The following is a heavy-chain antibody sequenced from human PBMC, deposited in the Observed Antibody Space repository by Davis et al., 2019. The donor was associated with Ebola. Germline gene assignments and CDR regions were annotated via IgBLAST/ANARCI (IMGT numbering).Heavy chain of an antibody. Sequence: AASVKVSCKASGYTFTSYGITWVRQAPGQGLEWMGIINPSGGSTSYAQKFQGRVTMTRDTSTSTVYMELSSLRSEDTAVYYCAREVVVVVAANSQYYYGMDVWGKGTTVTVSS. D-gene: IGHD2-15*01. V-gene: IGHV1-46*01. CDR1: GYTFTSYG. CDR3: AREVVVVVAANSQYYYGMDV. J-gene: IGHJ6*04. CDR2: INPSGGST.